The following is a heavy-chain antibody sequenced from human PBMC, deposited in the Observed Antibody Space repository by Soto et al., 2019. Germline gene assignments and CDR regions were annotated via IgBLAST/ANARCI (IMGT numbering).Heavy chain of an antibody. CDR3: ARHGGLYDYVWGSYRPGAFDI. D-gene: IGHD3-16*02. CDR2: IFPDDSDT. V-gene: IGHV5-51*01. Sequence: PGESLKISCKASGFTFTDYWIGWLRQMPGKGLEWMGIIFPDDSDTKYSPSFQGQVIISADRSITTAYLQMSSLKASDTAIYYCARHGGLYDYVWGSYRPGAFDIWGQGTMVTV. CDR1: GFTFTDYW. J-gene: IGHJ3*02.